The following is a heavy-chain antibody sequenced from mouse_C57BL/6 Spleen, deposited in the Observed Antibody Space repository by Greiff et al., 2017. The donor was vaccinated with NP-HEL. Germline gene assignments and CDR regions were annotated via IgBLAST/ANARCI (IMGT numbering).Heavy chain of an antibody. V-gene: IGHV14-4*01. CDR3: TTGYGSSEYFDV. J-gene: IGHJ1*03. CDR2: IDPENGDT. CDR1: GFNIKDDY. D-gene: IGHD1-1*01. Sequence: VQLKQSGAELVRPGASVKLSCTASGFNIKDDYMHWVKQRPEQGLEWIGWIDPENGDTEYAPKFQGKATLTADTSSNTAYLQLSSLTSEDTAVYYCTTGYGSSEYFDVWGTGTTVTVSS.